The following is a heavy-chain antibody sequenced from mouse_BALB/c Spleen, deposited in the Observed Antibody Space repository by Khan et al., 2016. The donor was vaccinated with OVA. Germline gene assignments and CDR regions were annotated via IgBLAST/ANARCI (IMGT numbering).Heavy chain of an antibody. CDR2: IYPGNTDT. Sequence: EVQLQQSGTVLARPGASVKMSCKASGYTFTSYWMHWVKQRPGQGLEWLGDIYPGNTDTNYNQKFKGKAKLTAVTYTSPAYMALSSLTNEDSSVYNCTRRNWDVALFAYWGQGTLVTVSA. D-gene: IGHD4-1*01. J-gene: IGHJ3*01. CDR3: TRRNWDVALFAY. CDR1: GYTFTSYW. V-gene: IGHV1-5*01.